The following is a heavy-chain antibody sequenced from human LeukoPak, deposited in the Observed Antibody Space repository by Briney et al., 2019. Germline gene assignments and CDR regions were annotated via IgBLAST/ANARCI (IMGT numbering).Heavy chain of an antibody. CDR2: ISAYNGNT. CDR1: GYTFTSYG. J-gene: IGHJ4*02. CDR3: ARLPKRITIFGVDY. Sequence: ASVKVSCKASGYTFTSYGISWVRQAPGQGLEWMGWISAYNGNTNYAQKLQGRVTMTTDTSTSTACMELRSLRSDDTAVYYCARLPKRITIFGVDYWGQGTLVTVSS. V-gene: IGHV1-18*01. D-gene: IGHD3-3*01.